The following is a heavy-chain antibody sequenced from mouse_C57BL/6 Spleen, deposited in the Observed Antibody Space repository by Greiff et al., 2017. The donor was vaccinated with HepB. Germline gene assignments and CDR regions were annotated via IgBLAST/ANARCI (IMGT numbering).Heavy chain of an antibody. D-gene: IGHD1-1*01. J-gene: IGHJ2*01. Sequence: LQQPGAELVRPGSSVKLSCKASGYTFTSYWMHWVKQRPIQGLEWIGNIDPSDSETHYNQKFKDKATLTVDKSSSTAYMQLSSLTSEDSAVYYCARGYYGSSLDYWGQGTTLTVCS. CDR1: GYTFTSYW. CDR3: ARGYYGSSLDY. CDR2: IDPSDSET. V-gene: IGHV1-52*01.